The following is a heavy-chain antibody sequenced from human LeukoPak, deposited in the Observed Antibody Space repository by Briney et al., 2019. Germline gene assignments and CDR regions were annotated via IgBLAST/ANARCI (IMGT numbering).Heavy chain of an antibody. J-gene: IGHJ4*02. CDR1: GYTFTSYG. D-gene: IGHD3-9*01. CDR3: ARDSEHFDWLSFSDY. CDR2: ISAYNGNT. Sequence: ASVKVSCKASGYTFTSYGISWVRQAPGQGLEWMGWISAYNGNTNYAQKLQGRVTMTTDTSTSTAYMELRSLRSDDTAVYYCARDSEHFDWLSFSDYWGQGTLVTVSS. V-gene: IGHV1-18*01.